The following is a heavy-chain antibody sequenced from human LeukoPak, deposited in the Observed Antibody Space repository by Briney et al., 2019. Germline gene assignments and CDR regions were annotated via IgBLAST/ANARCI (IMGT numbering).Heavy chain of an antibody. CDR1: GFTFDDYA. Sequence: GGSLRLSCAASGFTFDDYAMHWVRQVPGKGLEWVSGISWNGGSIGYADSVKGRFTISRDNAKNSLYLLMNSLRAEDTALYYCAKCGASTSAHYCASFDYWGQGTLVTVSS. J-gene: IGHJ4*02. V-gene: IGHV3-9*01. CDR3: AKCGASTSAHYCASFDY. D-gene: IGHD3-22*01. CDR2: ISWNGGSI.